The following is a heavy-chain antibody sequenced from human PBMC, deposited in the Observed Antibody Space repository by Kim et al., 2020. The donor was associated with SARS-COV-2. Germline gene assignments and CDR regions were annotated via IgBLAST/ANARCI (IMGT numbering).Heavy chain of an antibody. CDR3: AIQTGSSGWYY. CDR1: GGSFSSASYY. D-gene: IGHD6-13*01. J-gene: IGHJ4*02. CDR2: ISYSGST. V-gene: IGHV4-39*01. Sequence: SETLSLTCTVSGGSFSSASYYRGWIRQPPGKGLEWIASISYSGSTYYNPSLNSRVGISIDTSTNQFSVRLSAVIAADTAVYYCAIQTGSSGWYYRGQGTLVTVSS.